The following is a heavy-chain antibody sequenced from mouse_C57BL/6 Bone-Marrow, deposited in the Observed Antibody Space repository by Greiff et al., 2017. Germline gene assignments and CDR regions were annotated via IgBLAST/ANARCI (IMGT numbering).Heavy chain of an antibody. Sequence: EVQLQQSGPVLVKPGASVKMSCKASGYTFTDYYMNWVKQSPGQSLEWIGDINPYNGGTSYNQKFKGKATLTVDKSSSTAYMERSSLTSEDSAVYCGASLDWDDRIDYWGQGTTLTVSS. CDR3: ASLDWDDRIDY. D-gene: IGHD4-1*01. CDR1: GYTFTDYY. CDR2: INPYNGGT. V-gene: IGHV1-19*01. J-gene: IGHJ2*01.